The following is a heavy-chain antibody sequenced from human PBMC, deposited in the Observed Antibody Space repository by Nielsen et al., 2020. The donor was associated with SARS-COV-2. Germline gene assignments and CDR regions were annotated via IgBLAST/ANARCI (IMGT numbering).Heavy chain of an antibody. CDR1: GGSISSYY. D-gene: IGHD1-26*01. CDR3: ARGSGSYYPYYFDY. Sequence: SETLSLTCTVSGGSISSYYWSWIRQPPGKGLEWIGYIYYSGSTNYNPSLKSRVTISVDTSKNQFSLKLSSVTAADTAVYYCARGSGSYYPYYFDYWGQGTLVTVSS. CDR2: IYYSGST. V-gene: IGHV4-59*01. J-gene: IGHJ4*02.